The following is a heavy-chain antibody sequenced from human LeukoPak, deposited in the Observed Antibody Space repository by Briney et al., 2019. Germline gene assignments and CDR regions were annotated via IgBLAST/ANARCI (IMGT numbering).Heavy chain of an antibody. J-gene: IGHJ4*02. CDR3: AREDRFSGSYLY. CDR1: GFTFSSYA. Sequence: PGGSLRLSCAASGFTFSSYAMSWVRQAPGEGLEWVSAISGSGGSAYYADSVKGRFTISRDNSKNTLYLQMNSLRAEDTAVYYCAREDRFSGSYLYWGQGTLVTVSS. CDR2: ISGSGGSA. V-gene: IGHV3-23*01. D-gene: IGHD1-26*01.